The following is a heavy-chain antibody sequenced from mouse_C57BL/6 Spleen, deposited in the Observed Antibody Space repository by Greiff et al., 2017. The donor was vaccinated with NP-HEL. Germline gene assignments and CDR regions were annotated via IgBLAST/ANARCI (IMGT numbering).Heavy chain of an antibody. V-gene: IGHV5-17*01. J-gene: IGHJ4*01. CDR2: ISSGSSTI. CDR3: ARRIITTVVAKAMDY. Sequence: EVQRVESGGGLVKPGGSLKLSCAASGFTFSDYGMHWVRQAPEKGLEWVAYISSGSSTIYYADTVKGRFPISRDNAKNTLFLQMTSLRSEDTAMYYCARRIITTVVAKAMDYWGQGTSVTVSS. D-gene: IGHD1-1*01. CDR1: GFTFSDYG.